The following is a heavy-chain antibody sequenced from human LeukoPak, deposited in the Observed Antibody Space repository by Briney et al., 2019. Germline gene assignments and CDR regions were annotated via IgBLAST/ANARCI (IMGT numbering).Heavy chain of an antibody. CDR3: ARGRFSGEVGVYYFDY. CDR1: GGSISSSSYY. Sequence: SETLSLTCTVSGGSISSSSYYWGWIRQPPGKGLEWIGSIYYSGSTYYNPSPKSRVTISVDTSKNQFSLKLSSVTAEDTAVYYCARGRFSGEVGVYYFDYWGQGTLVTVSS. D-gene: IGHD1-26*01. V-gene: IGHV4-39*07. CDR2: IYYSGST. J-gene: IGHJ4*02.